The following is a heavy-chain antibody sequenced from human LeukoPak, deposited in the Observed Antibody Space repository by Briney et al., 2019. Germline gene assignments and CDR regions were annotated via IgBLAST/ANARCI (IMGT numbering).Heavy chain of an antibody. D-gene: IGHD3-3*01. CDR3: ARARHYDFWSGYYAEDY. CDR2: ISSSSSYI. CDR1: GFTFSSYS. J-gene: IGHJ4*02. Sequence: PGGPLRLSCAASGFTFSSYSMNWVRQAPGKGLEWVSSISSSSSYIYYADSVKGRFTISRDNAKNSLYLQMNSLRAEDTAVYYCARARHYDFWSGYYAEDYWGQGTLVTVSS. V-gene: IGHV3-21*01.